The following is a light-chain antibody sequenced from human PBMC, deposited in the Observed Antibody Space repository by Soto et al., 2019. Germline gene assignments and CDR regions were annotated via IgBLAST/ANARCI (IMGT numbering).Light chain of an antibody. CDR3: ETWYRNTHKL. J-gene: IGLJ3*02. Sequence: QLVLTQSSSASASLGSSVKLTCILSSGHSTYIIAWHQQQPGKAPRFLMTLDRSGSYNRGSGVPDRFSGSSSGADRYLTISNLLFEDEGDYYCETWYRNTHKLFGGGTKLTVL. CDR1: SGHSTYI. V-gene: IGLV4-60*02. CDR2: LDRSGSY.